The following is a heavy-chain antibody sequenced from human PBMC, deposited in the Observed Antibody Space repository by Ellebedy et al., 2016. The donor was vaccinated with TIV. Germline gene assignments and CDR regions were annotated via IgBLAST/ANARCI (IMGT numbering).Heavy chain of an antibody. V-gene: IGHV4-31*03. J-gene: IGHJ4*02. CDR3: ARVDTAMVTRFYFDY. CDR2: IYYSGST. CDR1: GGSISSGGYY. D-gene: IGHD5-18*01. Sequence: MPSETLSLTCTVSGGSISSGGYYWSWIRQHPGKGLEWIGYIYYSGSTYYNPSLKSRVTISVDTSKNQFSLKLSSVTAADTAVYYCARVDTAMVTRFYFDYWGQGTLVTVSS.